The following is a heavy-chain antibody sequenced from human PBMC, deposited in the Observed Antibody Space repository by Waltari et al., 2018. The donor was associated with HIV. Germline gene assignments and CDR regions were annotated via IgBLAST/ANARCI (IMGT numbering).Heavy chain of an antibody. CDR3: ARSKYSSSSGFDL. Sequence: EVQLVESGGGLVQPGGSLRLSCAASGFTFSSYSMNWVRQAPEKGLEWVSYISSSSSTIYSADSVKGRFTISRDKAKNSLYLQMNSLRAEDTAVYYCARSKYSSSSGFDLWGRGTLVTVSS. CDR1: GFTFSSYS. J-gene: IGHJ2*01. D-gene: IGHD6-6*01. V-gene: IGHV3-48*01. CDR2: ISSSSSTI.